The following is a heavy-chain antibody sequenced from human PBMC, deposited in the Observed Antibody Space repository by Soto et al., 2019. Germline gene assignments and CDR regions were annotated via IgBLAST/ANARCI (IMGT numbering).Heavy chain of an antibody. J-gene: IGHJ5*02. V-gene: IGHV2-5*02. CDR3: AHHFVDAWFDP. CDR2: IYWDDDK. D-gene: IGHD2-8*01. CDR1: GFSLSTSGVG. Sequence: QITLKESGPTLVKPTQTLTLTCTFSGFSLSTSGVGVGWIRQPPGKALEWLALIYWDDDKRYSPSLKSRLTXTXXTSTNHAVLTMTNMDTVDTAPYYCAHHFVDAWFDPWGQGTLVTVSS.